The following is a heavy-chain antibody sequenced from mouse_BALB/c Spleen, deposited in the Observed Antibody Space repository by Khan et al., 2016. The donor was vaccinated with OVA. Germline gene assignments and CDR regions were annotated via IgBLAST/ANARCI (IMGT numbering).Heavy chain of an antibody. CDR1: GFTFSTYG. V-gene: IGHV5-6*01. Sequence: EVQLVESGGDLVKPGGSLKLSCAASGFTFSTYGMSWVRQTPDKRLEWVATVSTGGSYTYYPDSVKGRFTISRDNATNTLYLQMSGLKSEDTAMFYCTRISYYSVSEWFAYWGQGTLVTVSA. CDR3: TRISYYSVSEWFAY. J-gene: IGHJ3*01. CDR2: VSTGGSYT. D-gene: IGHD1-1*01.